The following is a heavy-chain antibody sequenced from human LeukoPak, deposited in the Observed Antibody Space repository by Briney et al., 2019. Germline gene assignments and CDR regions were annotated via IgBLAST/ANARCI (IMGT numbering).Heavy chain of an antibody. J-gene: IGHJ3*02. D-gene: IGHD2-15*01. V-gene: IGHV4-39*01. Sequence: TSETLSLPCTVSGVSRSSSSYYWGWIRQPPGKGLEWIGSIYYSGSTYYNPSLKSRVTISVDTSKNQFSLKLSSVTAADTAVYYCARHPVVVVVATFCAFDMWGRGTMVTVSS. CDR2: IYYSGST. CDR3: ARHPVVVVVATFCAFDM. CDR1: GVSRSSSSYY.